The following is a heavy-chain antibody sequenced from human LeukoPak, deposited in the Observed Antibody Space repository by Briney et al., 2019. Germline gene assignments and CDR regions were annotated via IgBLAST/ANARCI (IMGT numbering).Heavy chain of an antibody. CDR1: GGSFSGYY. D-gene: IGHD3-16*02. Sequence: SETLSLTCAVYGGSFSGYYWSWIRQPPGKGLEWIGEINHSGSTNYNPSLKSRVTISVDTSKNQFSLKLSSVTAADTAVYYCARVGTGDYVWGSYRYRYFDYWGQGTLVTVSS. V-gene: IGHV4-34*01. CDR2: INHSGST. CDR3: ARVGTGDYVWGSYRYRYFDY. J-gene: IGHJ4*02.